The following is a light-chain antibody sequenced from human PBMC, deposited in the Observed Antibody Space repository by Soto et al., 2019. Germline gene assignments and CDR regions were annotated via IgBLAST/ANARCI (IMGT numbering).Light chain of an antibody. V-gene: IGKV3-15*01. CDR2: GIS. J-gene: IGKJ4*01. CDR1: QSVSWN. CDR3: QQYNNWPLT. Sequence: EIVLTQSPATLSVSPGERVTLSCRASQSVSWNLAWFQQKPGQAPRVLIYGISTRATGIPARFSGSGSETEFTLTISSLQSEDFAVYYCQQYNNWPLTFGGGTKVEIK.